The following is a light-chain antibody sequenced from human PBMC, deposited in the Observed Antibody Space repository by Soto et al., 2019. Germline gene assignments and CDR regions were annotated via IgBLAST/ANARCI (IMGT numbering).Light chain of an antibody. V-gene: IGKV3-20*01. CDR1: QSVSSFY. CDR3: QQYGSSPLT. J-gene: IGKJ4*01. CDR2: GAS. Sequence: EIVLTQSPGTLSLSPGERATLSYRASQSVSSFYLGWYQQKPGQPPRLLIDGASSRATGIPDRFGGCGSGKDFTLTIRSLELEDFGVYYCQQYGSSPLTLGGGTTVDIK.